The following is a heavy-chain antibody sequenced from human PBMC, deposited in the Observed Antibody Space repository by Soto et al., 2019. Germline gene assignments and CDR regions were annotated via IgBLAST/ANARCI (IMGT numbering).Heavy chain of an antibody. V-gene: IGHV3-30-3*01. D-gene: IGHD3-9*01. J-gene: IGHJ4*02. Sequence: QVQLVESGGGVVQPGRSLRLSCAASGFTFSSYAMHWVRQAPGKGLEWVAVISYDGSNKYYADSVKGRFTISRDNSKNTLYQQMNSLRAEDTAVYYGARGIDWQTSDYWGQGTLVTVSS. CDR1: GFTFSSYA. CDR3: ARGIDWQTSDY. CDR2: ISYDGSNK.